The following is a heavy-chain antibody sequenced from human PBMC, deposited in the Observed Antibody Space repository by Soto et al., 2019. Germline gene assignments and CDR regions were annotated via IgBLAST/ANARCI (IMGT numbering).Heavy chain of an antibody. Sequence: ASVKVSCKASGYTFTSYGISWVRQAPGQGLEWMGWISAYNGNTNYAQKLQGRVTMTTDTSTSTAYMELRSLRSDDTAVYYCARVVAHHRLIAVAGTQITGPRDAFDIWGQGTMVTVSS. CDR1: GYTFTSYG. CDR2: ISAYNGNT. D-gene: IGHD6-19*01. CDR3: ARVVAHHRLIAVAGTQITGPRDAFDI. V-gene: IGHV1-18*01. J-gene: IGHJ3*02.